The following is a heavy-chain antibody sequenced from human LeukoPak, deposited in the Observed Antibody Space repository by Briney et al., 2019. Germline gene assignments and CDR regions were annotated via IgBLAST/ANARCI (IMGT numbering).Heavy chain of an antibody. D-gene: IGHD3-22*01. V-gene: IGHV1-69*06. CDR1: GGTFSNYA. CDR2: IIPIFGTA. J-gene: IGHJ5*02. Sequence: SVKVSCKASGGTFSNYAISWVRQAPGQGLEWMGGIIPIFGTANYAQKFRGRVTITADKSTRTAYMELSSLRSEDTAVYYCARGAHVRMYDSNHNCFDPWGQGTLVTVSS. CDR3: ARGAHVRMYDSNHNCFDP.